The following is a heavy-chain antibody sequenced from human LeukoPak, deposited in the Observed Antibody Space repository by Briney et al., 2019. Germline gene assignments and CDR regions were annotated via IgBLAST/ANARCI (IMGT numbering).Heavy chain of an antibody. CDR2: IYNGGST. J-gene: IGHJ4*02. Sequence: GGSLRLSCAASGFTVSSNYMSWVRQAPGKGLEWVSVIYNGGSTYYADSVKGRFTISRDNSKNTLYLQMNSLRAEDTAVYYCAREPGPRSNWSWGQGTLIPVSS. D-gene: IGHD5-24*01. V-gene: IGHV3-53*01. CDR1: GFTVSSNY. CDR3: AREPGPRSNWS.